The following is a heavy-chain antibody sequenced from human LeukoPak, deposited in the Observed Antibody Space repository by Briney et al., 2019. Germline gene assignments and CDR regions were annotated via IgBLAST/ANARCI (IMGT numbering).Heavy chain of an antibody. V-gene: IGHV3-74*01. CDR1: GFNFSSYW. J-gene: IGHJ6*02. CDR3: ARGERQLWPRSGMDV. D-gene: IGHD5-18*01. CDR2: INSDGSST. Sequence: GGSLRLSCAASGFNFSSYWMHWVRQAPGKGLVWVSRINSDGSSTSYADSVKGRFTISRDNAKNTLYLQMNSLRAEDTAVYYCARGERQLWPRSGMDVWGQGTTVTVSS.